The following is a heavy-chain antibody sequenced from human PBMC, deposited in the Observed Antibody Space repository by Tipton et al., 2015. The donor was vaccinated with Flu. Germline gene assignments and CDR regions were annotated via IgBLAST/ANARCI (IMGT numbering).Heavy chain of an antibody. V-gene: IGHV4-4*07. CDR2: IYASGST. Sequence: SLTCTVSGGSISSYYWSWIRQPAGKGLEWIGRIYASGSTNYNPSLKSRVTMSVDTSKNQSSLKLSSVTAADTAVYYCARHKFAADSSGWYAYWYFDLWGRGTLVTVSS. CDR1: GGSISSYY. D-gene: IGHD6-19*01. CDR3: ARHKFAADSSGWYAYWYFDL. J-gene: IGHJ2*01.